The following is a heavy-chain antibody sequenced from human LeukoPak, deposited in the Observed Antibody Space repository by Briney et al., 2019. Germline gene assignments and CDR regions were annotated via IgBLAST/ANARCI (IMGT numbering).Heavy chain of an antibody. CDR3: ARGDPYCSGGSCYSTSRYYYYGMDV. J-gene: IGHJ6*02. D-gene: IGHD2-15*01. Sequence: GASVKVSCKASGYSFPSYGISWVRQAPGQGLEWMGWINPNSGGTNYAQKFQGWVTMTRDTSISTAYMELSRLRSDDTAVYYCARGDPYCSGGSCYSTSRYYYYGMDVWGQGTTVTVSS. V-gene: IGHV1-2*04. CDR1: GYSFPSYG. CDR2: INPNSGGT.